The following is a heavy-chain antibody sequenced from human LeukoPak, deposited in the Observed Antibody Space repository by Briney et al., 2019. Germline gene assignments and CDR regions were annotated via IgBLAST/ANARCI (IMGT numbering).Heavy chain of an antibody. CDR2: INSDGSRT. CDR1: GFTFSSYW. Sequence: GGSLRLSCGVSGFTFSSYWLHWVRQAPGMGLEWLSRINSDGSRTDYADSVKGRFTISRDNAKNTLYLQMSSLRAEDTAVYYCAKDQWSFSYFDYWGQGTLVTVSS. D-gene: IGHD1-26*01. CDR3: AKDQWSFSYFDY. J-gene: IGHJ4*02. V-gene: IGHV3-74*01.